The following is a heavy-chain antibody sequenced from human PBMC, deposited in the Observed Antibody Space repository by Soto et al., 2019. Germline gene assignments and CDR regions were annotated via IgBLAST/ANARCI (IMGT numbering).Heavy chain of an antibody. J-gene: IGHJ6*02. D-gene: IGHD6-19*01. CDR2: ISYDGSNK. V-gene: IGHV3-30-3*01. CDR1: GFTFSSYA. CDR3: ARDRGGVGAVAGIAQYYYYGMDV. Sequence: GGSLRLSCAASGFTFSSYAMHWVRQAPGKGLEWVAVISYDGSNKYYADSVKGRFTISRDNSKNTLYLQMNSLRAEDTAVYYCARDRGGVGAVAGIAQYYYYGMDVWGQGTTVTVSS.